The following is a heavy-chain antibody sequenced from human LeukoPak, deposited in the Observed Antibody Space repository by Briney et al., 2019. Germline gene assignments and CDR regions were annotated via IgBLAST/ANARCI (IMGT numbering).Heavy chain of an antibody. D-gene: IGHD2-21*01. CDR1: GGSISSGSYY. V-gene: IGHV4-61*02. J-gene: IGHJ5*02. CDR2: IYTSGST. CDR3: ARLKGRWCLVA. Sequence: SETLSLTCTVSGGSISSGSYYWSWIRQPAGKGLEWIGRIYTSGSTNYNPSLKSRVTISVDTSKNQFSLKLSSVTAADTAVYYCARLKGRWCLVAWGQGTLVTVSS.